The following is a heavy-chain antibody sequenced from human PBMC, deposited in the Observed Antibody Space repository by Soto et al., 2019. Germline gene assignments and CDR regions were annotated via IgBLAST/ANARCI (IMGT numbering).Heavy chain of an antibody. CDR3: ARGITMVRGVIHTPYFDY. V-gene: IGHV4-31*03. CDR2: IYNSGST. Sequence: QVQLQESGPGLVKPSQTLSLTCTVSGGSINSGGYYWSWIRQHPGKGLEWFGYIYNSGSTYYNPSLKSRVTISVDTSKNQFSLKLSSVTAGDTAVYCCARGITMVRGVIHTPYFDYWGQGTLVTVSS. CDR1: GGSINSGGYY. D-gene: IGHD3-10*01. J-gene: IGHJ4*02.